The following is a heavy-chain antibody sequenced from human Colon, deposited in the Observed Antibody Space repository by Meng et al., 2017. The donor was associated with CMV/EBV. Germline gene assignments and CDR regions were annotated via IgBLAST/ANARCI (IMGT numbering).Heavy chain of an antibody. V-gene: IGHV1-46*01. J-gene: IGHJ3*02. CDR1: GYIFTTYY. CDR3: ARDATEQPGNTMVIVAYDAFDS. D-gene: IGHD3-10*01. Sequence: ASVKVSCKASGYIFTTYYIHWVRQAPGQGLEWMGIINPIGDITTYAQNFQGRVSMTRDTSTSTVYMELSSLTSEDTAVYYCARDATEQPGNTMVIVAYDAFDSWGQGTVVTVSS. CDR2: INPIGDIT.